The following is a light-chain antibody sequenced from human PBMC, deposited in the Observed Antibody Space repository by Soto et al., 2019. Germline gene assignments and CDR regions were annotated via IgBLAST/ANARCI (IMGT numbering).Light chain of an antibody. J-gene: IGLJ3*02. CDR1: SSNIGNNY. CDR2: ENN. CDR3: ETWDSSLSAGV. Sequence: QSVLTQPPSVSAAPGQKVTISCSGSSSNIGNNYISWYQQLPGTAPKLLIYENNKRPSGIPDRFSGSKSGTSATLGITGLQTGDEADYYCETWDSSLSAGVFSGGTKLTVL. V-gene: IGLV1-51*02.